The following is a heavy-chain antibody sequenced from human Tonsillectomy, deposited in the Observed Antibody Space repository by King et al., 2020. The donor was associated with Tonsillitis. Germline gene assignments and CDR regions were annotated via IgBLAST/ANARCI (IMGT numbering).Heavy chain of an antibody. J-gene: IGHJ6*02. Sequence: QVQLVESGGGLVKPGRSLRLSCAASGFTFSDYCMTWIRQAPGKGLEWVSYISTIGSSMYYADSVKGRFTISRDNAKNSLYLQMSSLRAEDTAVYYCAGCDCSGGSYYERGYGMDVWGQGTTVTVSS. V-gene: IGHV3-11*01. CDR1: GFTFSDYC. CDR3: AGCDCSGGSYYERGYGMDV. CDR2: ISTIGSSM. D-gene: IGHD2-15*01.